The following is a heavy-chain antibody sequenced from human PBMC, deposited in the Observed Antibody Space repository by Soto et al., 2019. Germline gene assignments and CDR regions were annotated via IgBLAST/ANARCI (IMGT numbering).Heavy chain of an antibody. CDR1: GGSISSGDYY. Sequence: TLSLTCTVSGGSISSGDYYWSWIRQPPGKGLEWIGYIYYSGSTYYNPSLKSRVTISVDTSKNQFSLKLSSVTAADTAVYYCARVWRAAANFDYWGQGTLVTVSS. CDR2: IYYSGST. D-gene: IGHD2-2*01. CDR3: ARVWRAAANFDY. V-gene: IGHV4-30-4*01. J-gene: IGHJ4*02.